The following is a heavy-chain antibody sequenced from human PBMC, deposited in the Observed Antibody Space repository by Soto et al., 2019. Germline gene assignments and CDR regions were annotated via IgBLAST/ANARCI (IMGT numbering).Heavy chain of an antibody. D-gene: IGHD4-17*01. V-gene: IGHV3-23*01. CDR3: AKDPNGDYVGAFDI. Sequence: PGGSLRLSCAASGFTFRNYAMSWVRQAPGAGPEWVSGISGSGGRTYYADSVKGRFTISRDNSNNALFLQMNSLRAEETALYYCAKDPNGDYVGAFDIWGRGTMFTVS. CDR2: ISGSGGRT. J-gene: IGHJ3*02. CDR1: GFTFRNYA.